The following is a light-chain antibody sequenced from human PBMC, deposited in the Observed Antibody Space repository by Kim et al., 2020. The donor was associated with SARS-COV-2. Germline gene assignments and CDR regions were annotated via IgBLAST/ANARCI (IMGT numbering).Light chain of an antibody. V-gene: IGKV3-11*01. CDR1: QSVSSY. CDR3: QQRINWPRT. J-gene: IGKJ1*01. Sequence: LSPGERATLSCGASQSVSSYLAWYQQKPGQAPRLLIYDVSKRATGIPARFSGSGSGTDFTLTISSLGPEDIADYYCQQRINWPRTFGQGTKVDSK. CDR2: DVS.